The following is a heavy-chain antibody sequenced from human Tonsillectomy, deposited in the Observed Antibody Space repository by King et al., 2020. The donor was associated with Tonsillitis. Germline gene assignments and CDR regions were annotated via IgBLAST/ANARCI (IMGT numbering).Heavy chain of an antibody. D-gene: IGHD3-9*01. CDR1: GFTFNDYA. V-gene: IGHV3-9*01. Sequence: VQSGRSLRLSCAASGFTFNDYAMHWVRQAPGKGLEWVAGISWNSDTIVYADSVKGRFTISRDSAKNSLYLQINSLTTEDTAFYYCAKLTGSVLGWGQGTLVTV. CDR3: AKLTGSVLG. CDR2: ISWNSDTI. J-gene: IGHJ4*02.